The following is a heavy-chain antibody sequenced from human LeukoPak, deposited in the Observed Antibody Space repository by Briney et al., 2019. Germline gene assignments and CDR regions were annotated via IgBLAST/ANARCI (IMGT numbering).Heavy chain of an antibody. CDR3: ARLGGSYHNAFDI. CDR2: ITPFNGNT. CDR1: GYTFTYRY. V-gene: IGHV1-45*02. D-gene: IGHD1-26*01. J-gene: IGHJ3*02. Sequence: GASVKVSCKASGYTFTYRYLHWVRQAPGQALEWMGWITPFNGNTNYAQKFQDRVTITRDRSMSTAYMELSSLRSEDTAMYYCARLGGSYHNAFDIWGQGTMVTVSS.